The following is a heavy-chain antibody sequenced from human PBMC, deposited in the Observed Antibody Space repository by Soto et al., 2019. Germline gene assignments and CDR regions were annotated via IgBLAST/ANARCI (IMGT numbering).Heavy chain of an antibody. CDR3: AKDGRGGWVGY. CDR2: ISGSGGST. Sequence: VQLLESGGGLVQPGGSLRLSCAASGFTFSSYAMSWVRQAPGKGLEWVSAISGSGGSTYYADSVKGRFTISRDNSKNALYSQMNSLSAEDTAVYYCAKDGRGGWVGYWGQGTLFTVSS. J-gene: IGHJ4*02. V-gene: IGHV3-23*01. D-gene: IGHD2-15*01. CDR1: GFTFSSYA.